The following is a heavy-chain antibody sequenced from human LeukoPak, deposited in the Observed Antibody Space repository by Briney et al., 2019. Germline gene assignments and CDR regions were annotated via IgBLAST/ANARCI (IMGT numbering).Heavy chain of an antibody. J-gene: IGHJ4*02. D-gene: IGHD2-2*01. Sequence: GGSLRLSCAASGFTFSSYAMSWVRQAPGKGLEWVSYITGSGSSINYADSVKGRFTVFRDNAKNSLYLQMSSLRAEDTAVYYCARGQHYFAHWGQGTLVTVSS. CDR2: ITGSGSSI. V-gene: IGHV3-48*04. CDR3: ARGQHYFAH. CDR1: GFTFSSYA.